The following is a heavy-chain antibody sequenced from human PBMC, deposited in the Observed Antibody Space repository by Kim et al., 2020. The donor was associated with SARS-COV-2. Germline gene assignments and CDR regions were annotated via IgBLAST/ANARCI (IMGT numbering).Heavy chain of an antibody. Sequence: SETLSLTCTVSGGSISSYYWSWIRQPPGKGLEWIGYIYYSGSTNYNPSLKSRVTISVDTSKNQFSLKLSSVTAADTAVYYCAGSGPQHYYYYGMDVWGQG. CDR1: GGSISSYY. CDR2: IYYSGST. CDR3: AGSGPQHYYYYGMDV. V-gene: IGHV4-59*01. D-gene: IGHD6-25*01. J-gene: IGHJ6*02.